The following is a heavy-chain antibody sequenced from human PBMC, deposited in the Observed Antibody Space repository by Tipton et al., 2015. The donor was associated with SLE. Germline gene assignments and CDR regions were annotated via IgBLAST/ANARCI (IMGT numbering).Heavy chain of an antibody. Sequence: SLRLSCAASGFTFSSYWMSWVRQAPGKGLEWVAFIRYDGSNKYYADSVKGRFTISRDNSKNTLYLQMNSLRAEDTAVYYCAKDRDSGSYPDAFDIWGQGTMVTVSS. V-gene: IGHV3-30*02. CDR1: GFTFSSYW. CDR3: AKDRDSGSYPDAFDI. CDR2: IRYDGSNK. J-gene: IGHJ3*02. D-gene: IGHD1-26*01.